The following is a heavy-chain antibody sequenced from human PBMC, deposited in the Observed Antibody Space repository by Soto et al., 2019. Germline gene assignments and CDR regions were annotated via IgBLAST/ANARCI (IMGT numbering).Heavy chain of an antibody. J-gene: IGHJ4*02. CDR3: ASTSWSEYFTALDY. V-gene: IGHV3-23*01. CDR2: VSGSGSST. CDR1: GFTFTKYA. Sequence: GGSLRLSCAASGFTFTKYAMTWVRQAPGKGLEWVSVVSGSGSSTYYADSVKGRFTISRDNSKNTLCLQMNSLRAEDTAVYYCASTSWSEYFTALDYWGQGTLVTVSS. D-gene: IGHD3-3*01.